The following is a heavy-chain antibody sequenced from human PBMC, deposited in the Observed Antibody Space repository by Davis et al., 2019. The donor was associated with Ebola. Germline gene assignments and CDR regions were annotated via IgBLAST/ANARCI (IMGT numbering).Heavy chain of an antibody. CDR2: ISAYNGNT. Sequence: ASVKVSCKASGYTFTSYGISWVRQAPGQGLEWMGWISAYNGNTNYAQKFQGRVTITADKSTSTAYMELSSLRSEDTAVYYCARHTRRRSSGWYGDYYYYGMDVWGQGTTVTVSS. CDR1: GYTFTSYG. J-gene: IGHJ6*02. CDR3: ARHTRRRSSGWYGDYYYYGMDV. D-gene: IGHD6-19*01. V-gene: IGHV1-18*01.